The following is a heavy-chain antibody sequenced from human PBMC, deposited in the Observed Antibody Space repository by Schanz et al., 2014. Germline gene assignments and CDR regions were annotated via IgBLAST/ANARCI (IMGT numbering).Heavy chain of an antibody. CDR2: ITAYNGDT. V-gene: IGHV1-18*01. D-gene: IGHD5-18*01. CDR1: GGTFSSHG. J-gene: IGHJ3*02. CDR3: TRGGYSYALSAFDI. Sequence: QVQLVQSGAEVKKPGSPVKVSCKSSGGTFSSHGISWVRQAPGQGLEWMGWITAYNGDTNYALKLQGRVTMTTDTSTGTAYMELRSLRSDDTALYYCTRGGYSYALSAFDIWGQGTMXTVSS.